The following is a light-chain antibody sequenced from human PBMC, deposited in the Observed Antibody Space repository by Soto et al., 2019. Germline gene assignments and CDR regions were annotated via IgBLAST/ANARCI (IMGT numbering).Light chain of an antibody. V-gene: IGLV2-14*01. CDR2: DVS. J-gene: IGLJ1*01. Sequence: SVLTQPASVSGSPGQSITISCTGTSSDVGGYNYVSWYQQHPGKAPKLMIYDVSNRPSGVSNRFSGSKSGNTASLTISGPQAEDEADYYCSSYTSSSTLNYVFGTGTRSPS. CDR1: SSDVGGYNY. CDR3: SSYTSSSTLNYV.